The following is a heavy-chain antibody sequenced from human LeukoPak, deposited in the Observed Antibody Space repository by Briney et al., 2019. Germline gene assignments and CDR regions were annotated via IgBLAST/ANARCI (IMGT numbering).Heavy chain of an antibody. Sequence: SETLSLTCTASGGSISSYYWSWIRQPPGKGLEWIGYIYYSGSTDYNPSLKSRVTISVDTSKNQFSLKLSSVTAADTAVYHCARAGYSYGYGNNYYYYMDVWGKGTTVTISS. J-gene: IGHJ6*03. D-gene: IGHD5-18*01. CDR3: ARAGYSYGYGNNYYYYMDV. CDR1: GGSISSYY. V-gene: IGHV4-59*01. CDR2: IYYSGST.